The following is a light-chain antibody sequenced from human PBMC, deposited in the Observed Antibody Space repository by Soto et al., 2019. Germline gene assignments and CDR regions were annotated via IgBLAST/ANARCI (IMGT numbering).Light chain of an antibody. CDR1: QSISSW. CDR3: QQDNNYWA. J-gene: IGKJ1*01. CDR2: DAS. V-gene: IGKV1-5*01. Sequence: MSQARYKRTSSLAARVKIKCRASQSISSWLAWYQQKPGKAPKLLIYDASSLESGVPSRFSDSGSANKFTVCGLSMQADEFSTYMSQQDNNYWACGQGTKVDIK.